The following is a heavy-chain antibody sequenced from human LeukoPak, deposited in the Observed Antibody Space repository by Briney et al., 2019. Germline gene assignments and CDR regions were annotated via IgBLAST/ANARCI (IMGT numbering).Heavy chain of an antibody. CDR2: INAGSGNT. CDR1: GYTFTSYA. CDR3: ARDPSLGLRLGELSVREL. Sequence: GASVKVSCKASGYTFTSYAMHWVRQAPGQRLEWMGWINAGSGNTKYSQKFQGRVTITRDTSASTAYMELSSLRSEDTAVYYCARDPSLGLRLGELSVRELGGQGTLVTVSS. D-gene: IGHD3-16*02. J-gene: IGHJ4*02. V-gene: IGHV1-3*01.